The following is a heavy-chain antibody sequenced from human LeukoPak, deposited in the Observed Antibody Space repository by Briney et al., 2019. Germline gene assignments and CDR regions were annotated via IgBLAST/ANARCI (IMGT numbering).Heavy chain of an antibody. Sequence: SQTLSLTCTVSGGSISSGGYYWSWIRQHPGKGLEWIGYIYYSGSTYYNPSLKGRVTISVDTSKNQFSLKLSSVTAADTAVYYCAREPRGYSYGSYGMDVWGQGTTVTVSS. V-gene: IGHV4-31*03. CDR2: IYYSGST. J-gene: IGHJ6*02. CDR1: GGSISSGGYY. D-gene: IGHD5-18*01. CDR3: AREPRGYSYGSYGMDV.